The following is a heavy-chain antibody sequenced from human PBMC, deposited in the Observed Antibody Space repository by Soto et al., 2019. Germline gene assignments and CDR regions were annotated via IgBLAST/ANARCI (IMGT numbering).Heavy chain of an antibody. CDR3: ARDSYGDIVVVPAAFDP. CDR1: VFTFSSYS. J-gene: IGHJ5*02. D-gene: IGHD2-2*01. V-gene: IGHV3-21*01. Sequence: GGSLRLSCAASVFTFSSYSMNWVRQAPGKGLEWVSSISSSSSYIYYADSVKGRFTISRDNAKNSLYLQMNSLRAEDTAVYYCARDSYGDIVVVPAAFDPWGQGTLVTVSS. CDR2: ISSSSSYI.